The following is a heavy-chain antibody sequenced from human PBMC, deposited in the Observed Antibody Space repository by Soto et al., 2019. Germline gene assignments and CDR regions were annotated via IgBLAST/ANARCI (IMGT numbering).Heavy chain of an antibody. CDR2: IYYSGST. D-gene: IGHD3-3*01. CDR3: ARDPYHDFWSGYYHYFDY. CDR1: DGKIGSRGCY. V-gene: IGHV4-31*03. Sequence: SVFDGKIGSRGCYWSRIRKHPGKGLEWIGYIYYSGSTYYNPSLKSRVTISVDTSKNQFSLKLSSVTAADTAVYYCARDPYHDFWSGYYHYFDYWVQGTLVTVS. J-gene: IGHJ4*02.